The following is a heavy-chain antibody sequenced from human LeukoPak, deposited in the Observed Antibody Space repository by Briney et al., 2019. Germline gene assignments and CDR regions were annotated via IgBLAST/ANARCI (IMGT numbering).Heavy chain of an antibody. CDR1: GYSFTSYW. CDR2: IYPGDSET. J-gene: IGHJ3*02. CDR3: ARPVAAANDAFDI. Sequence: GESLKISCKGSGYSFTSYWIGWVRQMPGKGLEWMGIIYPGDSETRYSPSFQGQVTISADKSINTAYLQWSSLKASDTAMYYCARPVAAANDAFDIWGQGTMVTVSS. D-gene: IGHD6-13*01. V-gene: IGHV5-51*01.